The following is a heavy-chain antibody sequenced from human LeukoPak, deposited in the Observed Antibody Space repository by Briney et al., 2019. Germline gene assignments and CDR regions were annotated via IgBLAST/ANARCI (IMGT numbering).Heavy chain of an antibody. CDR3: ARETVRNYFDY. Sequence: GGSLRLSCAASGFTFSSYEMNWVRQAPGKGLEWVSYISSSGTTIYYADSVKGRFTISRDNAKNSLYLRMNSLRAEDTAVYYCARETVRNYFDYWGQGTLVTVSS. J-gene: IGHJ4*02. CDR1: GFTFSSYE. V-gene: IGHV3-48*03. CDR2: ISSSGTTI. D-gene: IGHD4-17*01.